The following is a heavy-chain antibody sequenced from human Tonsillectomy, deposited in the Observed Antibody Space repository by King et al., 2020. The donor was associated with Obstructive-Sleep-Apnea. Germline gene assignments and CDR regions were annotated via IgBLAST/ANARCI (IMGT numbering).Heavy chain of an antibody. J-gene: IGHJ4*02. D-gene: IGHD3-22*01. V-gene: IGHV5-51*01. CDR1: GYNFNRYW. CDR2: IYPGDSET. Sequence: VQLVESGAEVKKPGESLKISCKGSGYNFNRYWIAWVRQMPGKGLEWRGFIYPGDSETKYSPSFQGQVTISADKSISTVYLQKNSLKASDTAMYYCAKHYYDSSGYYEFDFWGQGTLVTVSS. CDR3: AKHYYDSSGYYEFDF.